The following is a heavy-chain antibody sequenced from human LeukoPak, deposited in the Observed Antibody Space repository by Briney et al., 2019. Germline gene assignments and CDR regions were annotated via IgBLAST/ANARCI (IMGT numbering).Heavy chain of an antibody. J-gene: IGHJ4*02. CDR1: GGTFSSYA. CDR3: ASRTYYYDSSGYYYAPFDY. V-gene: IGHV1-69*13. CDR2: IIAIFGPA. Sequence: ASVKVSCKASGGTFSSYAISWVRQAPGQGLEWMGGIIAIFGPAKYAQKFQGRVTITADESTSTAYMELSSLTSEDTAVYYCASRTYYYDSSGYYYAPFDYWGQGTLVTVSS. D-gene: IGHD3-22*01.